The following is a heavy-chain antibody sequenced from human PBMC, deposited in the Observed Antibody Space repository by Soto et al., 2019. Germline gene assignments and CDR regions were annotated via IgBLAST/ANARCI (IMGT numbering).Heavy chain of an antibody. CDR2: INPGNGYT. Sequence: QVYLVQSGAEVKKPGASVKLSCEASGYTFTALPIHWVRQAPGQRLEWMGWINPGNGYTEYSQKFQDRVTITRVTSASTAYLELNSLKSEDTAVYYCASRPGLEGGPFDFWGQGNLVTVTS. D-gene: IGHD1-1*01. CDR1: GYTFTALP. J-gene: IGHJ4*02. V-gene: IGHV1-3*01. CDR3: ASRPGLEGGPFDF.